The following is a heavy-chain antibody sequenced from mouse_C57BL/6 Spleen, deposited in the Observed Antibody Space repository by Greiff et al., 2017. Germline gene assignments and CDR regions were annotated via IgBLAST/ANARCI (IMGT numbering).Heavy chain of an antibody. D-gene: IGHD3-3*01. CDR3: ARERLFHFDY. CDR2: INYDGSST. J-gene: IGHJ2*01. V-gene: IGHV5-16*01. Sequence: EVMLVESEGGLVQPGSSMKLSCTASGFTFSDYYMAWVRQVPEKGLEWVANINYDGSSTYYLDSLKSRFIISRDNAKNILYLQMSSLKSEDTATYYCARERLFHFDYWGQGTTLTVSS. CDR1: GFTFSDYY.